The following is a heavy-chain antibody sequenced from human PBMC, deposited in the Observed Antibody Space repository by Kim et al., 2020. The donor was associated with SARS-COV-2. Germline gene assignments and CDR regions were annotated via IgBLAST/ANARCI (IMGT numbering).Heavy chain of an antibody. V-gene: IGHV3-66*01. Sequence: GGSLRLSCAASGFTVSSNYMSWVRQAPGKGLEWVSVIYSGGSTYYADSVKGRFTISRDNSKNTLYLQMNSLRAEDTAVYYCARDQVSSSWHYWVMDYGMDVWGQGTTVTVSS. J-gene: IGHJ6*02. CDR3: ARDQVSSSWHYWVMDYGMDV. CDR1: GFTVSSNY. D-gene: IGHD6-13*01. CDR2: IYSGGST.